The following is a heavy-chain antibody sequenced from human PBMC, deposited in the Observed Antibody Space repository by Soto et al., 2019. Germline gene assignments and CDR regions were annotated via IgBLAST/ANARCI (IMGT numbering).Heavy chain of an antibody. J-gene: IGHJ3*02. Sequence: QVQLEQSGAEVQKPGSSVKISCKASGGTLSDHGVSWLRQAPGQGLEWVGGTIPVFNTAKYAPKFQGRVTIAADKSTNIAYMEVGSLRSDDTAFYYCARGVYGAGTYYTGPSAFDIWGQGTLVIVSS. CDR2: TIPVFNTA. CDR3: ARGVYGAGTYYTGPSAFDI. CDR1: GGTLSDHG. V-gene: IGHV1-69*06. D-gene: IGHD3-10*01.